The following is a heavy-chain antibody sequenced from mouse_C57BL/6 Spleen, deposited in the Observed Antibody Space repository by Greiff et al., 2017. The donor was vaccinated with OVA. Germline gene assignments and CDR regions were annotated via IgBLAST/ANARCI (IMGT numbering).Heavy chain of an antibody. V-gene: IGHV1-64*01. Sequence: QVQLQQPGAELVKPGASVKLSCKASGYTFTSYWMHWVKQRPGQGLEWIGMIHPNSGSTNSNEKFKSKATLTVAKSSSTAYMQLSILTSEGSAVYYCAREGLLFDYWGKGTTLTVSS. D-gene: IGHD2-3*01. J-gene: IGHJ2*01. CDR2: IHPNSGST. CDR3: AREGLLFDY. CDR1: GYTFTSYW.